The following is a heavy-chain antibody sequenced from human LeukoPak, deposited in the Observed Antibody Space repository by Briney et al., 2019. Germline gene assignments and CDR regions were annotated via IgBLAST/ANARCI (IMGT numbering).Heavy chain of an antibody. V-gene: IGHV3-23*01. CDR2: ISGSGGST. D-gene: IGHD1-7*01. CDR3: AKVPLTGTSGRGDWFDP. Sequence: PGGSLRLSCAASGFTFSSYAMSWVRQAPGKGLEWVSAISGSGGSTYYADSVKGRFTISRDNSKNTLYLQMNSLRAEDTAVYYCAKVPLTGTSGRGDWFDPWGQGTLVTVSS. J-gene: IGHJ5*02. CDR1: GFTFSSYA.